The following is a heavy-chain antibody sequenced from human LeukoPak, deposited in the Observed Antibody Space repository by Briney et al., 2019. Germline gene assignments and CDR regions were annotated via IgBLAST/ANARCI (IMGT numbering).Heavy chain of an antibody. CDR1: GGSISSGGYS. J-gene: IGHJ2*01. D-gene: IGHD4-17*01. CDR2: IYHSGST. V-gene: IGHV4-30-2*01. CDR3: ARVTDYGDYILWRPSRPYRPGWYFDL. Sequence: SQTLSLTCAVSGGSISSGGYSWSWIRQPPGKGLEWIGYIYHSGSTYYNPSLKSRVTISVDRSKNQFSLKLSSVTAADTAVYYCARVTDYGDYILWRPSRPYRPGWYFDLWGRGTLVTVSS.